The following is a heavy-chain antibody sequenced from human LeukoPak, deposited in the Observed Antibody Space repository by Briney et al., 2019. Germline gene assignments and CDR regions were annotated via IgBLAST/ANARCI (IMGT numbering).Heavy chain of an antibody. V-gene: IGHV5-51*01. D-gene: IGHD3-10*01. Sequence: GESLKISCQGSGYTFTIYWIAWVRQMPGKGLEWMGIIYPGDSQTRYSPSYQGQVTISADKSISIAYLQLNRLKASDTAMCYCARANYGSGLLGDGLDIWGQGTMVTVSS. CDR3: ARANYGSGLLGDGLDI. CDR1: GYTFTIYW. CDR2: IYPGDSQT. J-gene: IGHJ3*02.